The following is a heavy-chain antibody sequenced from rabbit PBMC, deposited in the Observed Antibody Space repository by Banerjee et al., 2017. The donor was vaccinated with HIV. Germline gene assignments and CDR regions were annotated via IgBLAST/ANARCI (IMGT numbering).Heavy chain of an antibody. CDR1: GFSFSSSDY. CDR2: IAGSSSGFT. Sequence: QSLGESGGDLVKPGASLTLTCTASGFSFSSSDYICWVRQAPGKGLEWISCIAGSSSGFTYSATWAKGRFTISKTSSTTVTLQMTSLTAADTATYFCARDTGSSFSSYGMDLWGPGTLVTVS. D-gene: IGHD8-1*01. CDR3: ARDTGSSFSSYGMDL. J-gene: IGHJ6*01. V-gene: IGHV1S40*01.